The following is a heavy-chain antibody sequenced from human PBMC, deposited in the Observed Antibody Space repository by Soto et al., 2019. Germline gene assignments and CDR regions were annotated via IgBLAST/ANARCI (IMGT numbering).Heavy chain of an antibody. CDR1: GFTFTNYY. J-gene: IGHJ4*02. CDR3: ARDSGDTALRQWGRSFHY. V-gene: IGHV1-46*04. CDR2: INPSGGGT. Sequence: QVQLVQSGAEVKKPGASVKVSCKASGFTFTNYYIHWVRQAPGQGLEWMGLINPSGGGTFYAQKLQGRVTVTRDTSTGTVYMELSNLRSEVTAVYFCARDSGDTALRQWGRSFHYWGQGTLVTVSS. D-gene: IGHD5-18*01.